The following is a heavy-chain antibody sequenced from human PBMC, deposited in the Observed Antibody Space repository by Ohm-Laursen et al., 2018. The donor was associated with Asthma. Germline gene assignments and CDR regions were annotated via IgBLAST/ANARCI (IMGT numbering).Heavy chain of an antibody. D-gene: IGHD6-19*01. CDR2: INPNSGGT. J-gene: IGHJ4*02. Sequence: SSVKVSCNASGYTFTGYYMHWVRQAPGQGLEWMGRINPNSGGTNYAQKFQGWVTMTRDTSISTAYMELSSLRSEDTAVYYCARDLHHSSGWYGDYWGQGTLVTVSS. CDR1: GYTFTGYY. V-gene: IGHV1-2*04. CDR3: ARDLHHSSGWYGDY.